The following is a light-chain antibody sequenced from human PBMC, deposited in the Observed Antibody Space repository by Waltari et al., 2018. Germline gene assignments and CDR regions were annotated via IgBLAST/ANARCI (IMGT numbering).Light chain of an antibody. CDR2: DAS. Sequence: DIVVTQSPATLSLSLGERATLSDWASQSVSDYLAWYQQKPGQAPRLLIYDASNRATGIPARFSGSGSGTDFTLTISSLEPEDFAVYYCHQRTNWPLTFGGGTKVEIK. V-gene: IGKV3-11*01. CDR3: HQRTNWPLT. CDR1: QSVSDY. J-gene: IGKJ4*01.